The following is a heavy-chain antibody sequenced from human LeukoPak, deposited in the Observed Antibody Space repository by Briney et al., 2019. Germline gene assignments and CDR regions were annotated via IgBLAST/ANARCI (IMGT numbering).Heavy chain of an antibody. V-gene: IGHV3-48*04. D-gene: IGHD1-26*01. CDR1: GFTFDSYS. J-gene: IGHJ4*02. Sequence: GGSLRLSCAASGFTFDSYSVNWVRQAPGRGLEWVAYISANGNNIYYADSVRGRFTISRDNAKSSLYLEMNSLRAEDTAIYYCASRVVGARFDYWGQGTLVTVSS. CDR3: ASRVVGARFDY. CDR2: ISANGNNI.